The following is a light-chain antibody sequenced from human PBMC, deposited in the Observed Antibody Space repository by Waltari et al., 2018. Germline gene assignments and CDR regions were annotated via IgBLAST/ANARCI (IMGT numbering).Light chain of an antibody. CDR1: SLRTYY. Sequence: SSELTQDPAVSVALVQTVRITCQGDSLRTYYGSWYQQKPGQAPILIVYGRNNRPSGIPDRFSGSSSGNTASLTIAGAQAEDEAVYYYNSRDNSINHRVFGGGTKLTVL. CDR3: NSRDNSINHRV. J-gene: IGLJ2*01. V-gene: IGLV3-19*01. CDR2: GRN.